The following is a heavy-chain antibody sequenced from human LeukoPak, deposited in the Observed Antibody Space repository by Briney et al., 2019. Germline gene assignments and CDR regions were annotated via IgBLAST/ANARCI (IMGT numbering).Heavy chain of an antibody. Sequence: ASVKVSCKSSGGTVSSYAIIWVRQAPGQGLKWMGGIIPIFGTANYAQKFQGRVTITADESTSTAYMELSSLRSEDTAVYYCARDPYVYGGNSGAFDYWGQGTLVTVSS. J-gene: IGHJ4*02. V-gene: IGHV1-69*13. CDR2: IIPIFGTA. CDR1: GGTVSSYA. D-gene: IGHD4-23*01. CDR3: ARDPYVYGGNSGAFDY.